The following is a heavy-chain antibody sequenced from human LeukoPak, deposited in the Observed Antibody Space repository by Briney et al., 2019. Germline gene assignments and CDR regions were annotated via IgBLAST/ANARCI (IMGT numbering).Heavy chain of an antibody. D-gene: IGHD1-26*01. Sequence: SGTLSLTCAVSGGSISSSNWWSWVRQPPGKGLEWIGEIYHSGSTNYSPSLKSRVTISLDTSKNQFSLKLSSVTAADTAIYYCARQIYGGSPPSFDCWGQGTLVTVSS. CDR1: GGSISSSNW. V-gene: IGHV4-4*02. CDR3: ARQIYGGSPPSFDC. CDR2: IYHSGST. J-gene: IGHJ4*02.